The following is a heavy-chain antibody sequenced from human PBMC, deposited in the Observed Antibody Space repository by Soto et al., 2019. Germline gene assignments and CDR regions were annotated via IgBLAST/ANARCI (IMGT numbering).Heavy chain of an antibody. CDR1: GFTFSNAW. D-gene: IGHD2-21*01. CDR2: IKSKTDGGTT. CDR3: TTDSLVRIAKVY. V-gene: IGHV3-15*01. Sequence: PGGSLRLSCAASGFTFSNAWMSWVRQAPGKGLEWVGRIKSKTDGGTTDYAAPVKGRFTISRDDSKNTLYLQMNSLKTEDTAVYYCTTDSLVRIAKVYWGQGTLVTVSS. J-gene: IGHJ4*02.